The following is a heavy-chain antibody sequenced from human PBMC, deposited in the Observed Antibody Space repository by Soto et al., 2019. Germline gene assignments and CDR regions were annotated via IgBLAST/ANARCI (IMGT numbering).Heavy chain of an antibody. D-gene: IGHD4-17*01. V-gene: IGHV1-18*01. Sequence: EASVKVSCKASGYTFGNFGINWLRQAPGQGLEWMGWISAYNGNTNYAQKLQGRVTMTTDTSTSTAYMELRSLRSDDTAVYYCARSHTGYYYYGMDVWGQGTTVTVSS. CDR2: ISAYNGNT. CDR1: GYTFGNFG. J-gene: IGHJ6*02. CDR3: ARSHTGYYYYGMDV.